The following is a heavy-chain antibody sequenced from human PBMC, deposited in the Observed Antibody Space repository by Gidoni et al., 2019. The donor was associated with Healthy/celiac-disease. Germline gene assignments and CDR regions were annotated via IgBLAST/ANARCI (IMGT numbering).Heavy chain of an antibody. CDR3: ARAAFTAPYYYYYMDV. CDR2: IDPSDSYT. CDR1: GYSFTSYW. J-gene: IGHJ6*03. V-gene: IGHV5-10-1*03. D-gene: IGHD3-16*01. Sequence: EVQLVQSGAAVKKPGESLRISCKGSGYSFTSYWISWVRQMPGKALEWMGRIDPSDSYTNYSPSFQGHVTISADKSISTAYLQWSSLKASDTAMYYCARAAFTAPYYYYYMDVWGKGTTVTVSS.